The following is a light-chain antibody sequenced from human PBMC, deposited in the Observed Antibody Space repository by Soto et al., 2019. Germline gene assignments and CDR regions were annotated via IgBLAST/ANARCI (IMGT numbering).Light chain of an antibody. CDR2: AAS. V-gene: IGKV3-20*01. J-gene: IGKJ2*01. CDR1: QSVSSSY. Sequence: EIMLTQSPGTLSLSPGERATLSCRASQSVSSSYVAWYQQRPGQAPRLLIYAASSRATGIPDRFSGSGSGTDFTLTISRLEPEDFAVYYCQHYGNSPPYTFGQGTKLEIK. CDR3: QHYGNSPPYT.